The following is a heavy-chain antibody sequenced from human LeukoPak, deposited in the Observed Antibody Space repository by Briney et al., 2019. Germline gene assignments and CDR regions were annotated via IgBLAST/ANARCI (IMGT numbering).Heavy chain of an antibody. CDR1: GGTFSSYA. CDR2: IIPILGIA. CDR3: ASYQSSTNFDY. Sequence: VASVKVSCKASGGTFSSYAISWVRQAPGQGLEWMGRIIPILGIANYAQKFQGRVTITADKSTSTAYMELSSLRSEDTAVYYCASYQSSTNFDYWGQGTLVTVSS. D-gene: IGHD2-2*01. V-gene: IGHV1-69*04. J-gene: IGHJ4*02.